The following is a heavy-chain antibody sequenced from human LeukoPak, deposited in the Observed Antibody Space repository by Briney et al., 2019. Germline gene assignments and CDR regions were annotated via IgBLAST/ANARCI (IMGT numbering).Heavy chain of an antibody. V-gene: IGHV3-64*02. CDR1: GFTFSDCP. CDR3: ARDDPPGTFDH. J-gene: IGHJ4*02. CDR2: LSPNGYTT. Sequence: PGGSLRLSCAASGFTFSDCPMHWVRQAPGKGLESVSALSPNGYTTYYADSVKGRFTISRDNSENTLYLQMGSLRVDDTAVYYCARDDPPGTFDHWGRGALVAVSS.